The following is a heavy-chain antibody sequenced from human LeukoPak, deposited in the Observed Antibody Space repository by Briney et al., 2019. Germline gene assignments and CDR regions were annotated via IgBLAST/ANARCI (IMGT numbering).Heavy chain of an antibody. CDR1: GGTFSSYA. Sequence: PLASVKVSCTASGGTFSSYAISWVRQAPGQGLEWMGGIIPIFGTANYAQKFQGRVTITADESTSTAYMELSSLRSEDTAVYYCAVRYFDWLLPPRHYYYGMDVWGQGTTVTVSS. D-gene: IGHD3-9*01. CDR3: AVRYFDWLLPPRHYYYGMDV. CDR2: IIPIFGTA. V-gene: IGHV1-69*01. J-gene: IGHJ6*02.